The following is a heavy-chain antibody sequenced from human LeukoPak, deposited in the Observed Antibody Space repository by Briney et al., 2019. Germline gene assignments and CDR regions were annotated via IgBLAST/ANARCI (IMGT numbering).Heavy chain of an antibody. V-gene: IGHV3-23*01. CDR3: AKYDYFGSGSYYNNFDH. Sequence: TGGSLRLSCAASGFTLSSYAMSWVRQAPGKGLEWVTSISGSGGRTFYADSVKGRFTISRDNSRDTLYLQMNSLRVEDTAVYYCAKYDYFGSGSYYNNFDHWGQGTLVAVSS. CDR1: GFTLSSYA. CDR2: ISGSGGRT. J-gene: IGHJ4*02. D-gene: IGHD3-10*01.